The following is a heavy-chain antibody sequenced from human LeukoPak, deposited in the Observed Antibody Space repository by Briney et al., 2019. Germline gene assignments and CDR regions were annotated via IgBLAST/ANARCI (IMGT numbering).Heavy chain of an antibody. Sequence: PGGSLRLSCAASGFTFSSYSMNWVRQAPGKGLEWVSYISSSSSTIYYADSVKGRFTISRDNSKNTLYLQMNSLRAEDTAVYYCAKDKYIVATATFDYWGQGTLVTVSS. CDR2: ISSSSSTI. CDR1: GFTFSSYS. J-gene: IGHJ4*02. D-gene: IGHD5-12*01. V-gene: IGHV3-48*01. CDR3: AKDKYIVATATFDY.